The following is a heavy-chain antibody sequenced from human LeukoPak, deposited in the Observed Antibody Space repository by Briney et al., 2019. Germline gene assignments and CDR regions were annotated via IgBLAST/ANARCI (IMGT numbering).Heavy chain of an antibody. V-gene: IGHV1-3*01. CDR2: INAANGNT. CDR3: ARGAPIRVAVAATFDP. D-gene: IGHD6-19*01. CDR1: GFTFTTYT. Sequence: ASVKVFCKTSGFTFTTYTMHWVRQAPGQRLEWMGWINAANGNTQYSQKFQGRVTITRDTSASTAYMELSSLRSEDTAVYYCARGAPIRVAVAATFDPWGQGTLVTVSS. J-gene: IGHJ5*02.